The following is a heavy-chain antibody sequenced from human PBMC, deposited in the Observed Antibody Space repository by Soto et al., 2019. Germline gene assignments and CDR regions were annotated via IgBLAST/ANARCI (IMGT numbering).Heavy chain of an antibody. Sequence: MRLSCAPSGFTFTNYAMSWVRQAPGKGLEWVSSISSGGDTYYADSVKGRFTISRDSSKNTLYLQMNNLRAEDTATYYCAKDYSSGYYAFDIWGRGTMVTVSS. CDR3: AKDYSSGYYAFDI. CDR1: GFTFTNYA. V-gene: IGHV3-23*01. J-gene: IGHJ3*02. CDR2: ISSGGDT. D-gene: IGHD3-22*01.